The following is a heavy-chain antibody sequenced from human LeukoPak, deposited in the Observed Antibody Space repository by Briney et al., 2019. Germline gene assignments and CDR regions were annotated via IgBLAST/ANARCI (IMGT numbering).Heavy chain of an antibody. CDR3: ARDLTDTSMFFDTFGA. Sequence: GRSLRLSCAASGFTFSSYAMHWVRQAPGKGLEWVAAISYDGSNKYYADSVKGRFTISRDNAKNSLYLQMNSLRVEDTALYYCARDLTDTSMFFDTFGAWGQGTMVTVSS. D-gene: IGHD5-18*01. CDR1: GFTFSSYA. CDR2: ISYDGSNK. J-gene: IGHJ3*01. V-gene: IGHV3-30-3*01.